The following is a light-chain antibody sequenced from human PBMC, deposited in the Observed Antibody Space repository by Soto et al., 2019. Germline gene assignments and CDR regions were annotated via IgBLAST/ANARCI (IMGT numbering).Light chain of an antibody. CDR3: QQYGSSTIFT. CDR2: GAS. J-gene: IGKJ3*01. CDR1: QSVSSSY. V-gene: IGKV3-20*01. Sequence: EIVLTQSPGTLSLSPGESATLSCRASQSVSSSYLAWYQQKPRQAPRLLIHGASSRATGIPDRFSGSGSGTDFTLTISRLGPEDFAVYYCQQYGSSTIFTFGPGTKVD.